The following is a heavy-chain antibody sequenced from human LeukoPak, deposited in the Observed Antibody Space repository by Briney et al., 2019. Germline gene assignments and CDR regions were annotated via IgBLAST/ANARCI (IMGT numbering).Heavy chain of an antibody. V-gene: IGHV3-21*01. D-gene: IGHD2-8*01. Sequence: GGSLRLSCAASGFTFSSYEMNWVRQAPGKGLEWVSSISSSSSYIYYADSVKGRFTISRDNAKNSLYLQMNSLRAEDTAVYYCARVGYCTNGVCSDYWGQGTLVTVSS. CDR1: GFTFSSYE. CDR2: ISSSSSYI. J-gene: IGHJ4*02. CDR3: ARVGYCTNGVCSDY.